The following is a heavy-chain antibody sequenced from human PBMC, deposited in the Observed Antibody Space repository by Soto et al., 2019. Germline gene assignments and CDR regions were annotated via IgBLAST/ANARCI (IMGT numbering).Heavy chain of an antibody. CDR2: IFGSGNA. J-gene: IGHJ4*02. V-gene: IGHV4-59*08. CDR1: GGSINSYC. D-gene: IGHD4-4*01. CDR3: ARHRRTTVAKFYFDN. Sequence: QVQLQESGPGLVKPSETLSLTCTVSGGSINSYCWSWIRQPPGKGLEWIAYIFGSGNANYNPSLKSRVTISVDTSKNQFSLKLTSVTAADTAAYYCARHRRTTVAKFYFDNWGQGALVTVSS.